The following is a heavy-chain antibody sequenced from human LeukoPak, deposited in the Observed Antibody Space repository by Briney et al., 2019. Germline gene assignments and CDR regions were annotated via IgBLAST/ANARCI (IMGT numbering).Heavy chain of an antibody. CDR3: ARDLSSGWFEYYFDY. CDR1: GFTFSSYA. CDR2: ISYDGSNK. V-gene: IGHV3-30-3*01. Sequence: GRSLRLSCAASGFTFSSYAMHWVRQAPGKGLEWVAVISYDGSNKYYADSVKGRFTISRDNSKNTLYLQMNSLRAEDTAVYYCARDLSSGWFEYYFDYWGQGTLVTVSS. D-gene: IGHD6-19*01. J-gene: IGHJ4*02.